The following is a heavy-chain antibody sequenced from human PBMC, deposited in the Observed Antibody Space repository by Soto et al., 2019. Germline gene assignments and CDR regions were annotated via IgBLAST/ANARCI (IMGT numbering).Heavy chain of an antibody. Sequence: GASVKVSCKASGYDFTAYDINWVRQASGQGLEWMGWMNPINGATGGARRFQGRVSMTRNTATATAYLELTSLRSDDSAVYFCGRGPSPRAPAGGTPYYYAMDVWGQGTTVTVSS. CDR3: GRGPSPRAPAGGTPYYYAMDV. CDR2: MNPINGAT. J-gene: IGHJ6*02. V-gene: IGHV1-8*02. D-gene: IGHD2-2*01. CDR1: GYDFTAYD.